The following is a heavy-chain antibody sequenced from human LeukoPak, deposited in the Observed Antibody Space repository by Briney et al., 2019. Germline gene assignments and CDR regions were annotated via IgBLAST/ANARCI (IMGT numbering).Heavy chain of an antibody. CDR2: INPNSGGT. CDR3: ARDGGPGYCSGGSCYDPNDAFDI. Sequence: ASVTVSCKASGYTFTRYALNWVRQAPGQGLEWMGWINPNSGGTNYAQKFQGRVTMTRDTSISTAYMELSRLRSDDTAVYYCARDGGPGYCSGGSCYDPNDAFDIWGQGTMVTVSS. CDR1: GYTFTRYA. D-gene: IGHD2-15*01. J-gene: IGHJ3*02. V-gene: IGHV1-2*02.